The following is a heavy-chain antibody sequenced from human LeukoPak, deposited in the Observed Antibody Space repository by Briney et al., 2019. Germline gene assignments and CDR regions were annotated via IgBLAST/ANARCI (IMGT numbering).Heavy chain of an antibody. CDR2: IRYDAINK. CDR3: AKDGGQGADY. Sequence: GGSLRLSCAASGFTFSTYGMHWVRQAPGKGLEWVAFIRYDAINKYYADSVKGRFTISRDNSKNTLYLQMNSLRAEDMAVYYCAKDGGQGADYWGQGTLVSVSS. CDR1: GFTFSTYG. J-gene: IGHJ4*02. D-gene: IGHD3-16*01. V-gene: IGHV3-30*02.